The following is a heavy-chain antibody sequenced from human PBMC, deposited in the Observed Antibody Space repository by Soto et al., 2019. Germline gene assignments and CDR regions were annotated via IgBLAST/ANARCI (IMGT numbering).Heavy chain of an antibody. V-gene: IGHV1-69*13. Sequence: SVKVSCKASGVTFSSYAISWVRQAPGQGLEWMGGIIPIFGTANYAQKFQGRVTITADESTSTAYMELSSLRSEDTAVYYCASSRAKQLVHWFDPWGQGTLVTVSS. CDR1: GVTFSSYA. J-gene: IGHJ5*02. CDR3: ASSRAKQLVHWFDP. D-gene: IGHD6-6*01. CDR2: IIPIFGTA.